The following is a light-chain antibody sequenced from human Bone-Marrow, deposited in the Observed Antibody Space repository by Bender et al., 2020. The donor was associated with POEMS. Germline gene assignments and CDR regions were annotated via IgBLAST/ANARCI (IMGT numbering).Light chain of an antibody. V-gene: IGLV2-23*02. CDR2: EVS. CDR1: RSYVGRYNT. J-gene: IGLJ2*01. Sequence: QSALTQPASVSGSPGQSITISCTGTRSYVGRYNTVSWYQQHPGKAPKLLIYEVSKRPSGVSNRFSGSKSDNTASLTVSGLQTEDEADYYCCSHASSGTSRVVFGGGTKLTVL. CDR3: CSHASSGTSRVV.